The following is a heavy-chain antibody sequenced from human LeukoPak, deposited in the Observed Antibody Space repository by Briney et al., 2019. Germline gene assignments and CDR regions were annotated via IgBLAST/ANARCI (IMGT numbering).Heavy chain of an antibody. Sequence: GGSLRLSCAASGFTFDDYGVSWVRQAPGKGLEWVSGINWNGGSTGYADSVKGRFTISRDNAKNSLYLQMNSLRAEDTALYYCARGTLKAAATDFDYWGQGTLVTVSS. CDR1: GFTFDDYG. V-gene: IGHV3-20*04. D-gene: IGHD6-13*01. CDR3: ARGTLKAAATDFDY. CDR2: INWNGGST. J-gene: IGHJ4*02.